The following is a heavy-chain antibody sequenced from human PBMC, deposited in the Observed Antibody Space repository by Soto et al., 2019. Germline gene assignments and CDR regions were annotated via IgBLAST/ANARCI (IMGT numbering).Heavy chain of an antibody. V-gene: IGHV3-9*01. J-gene: IGHJ4*02. Sequence: EVQLVESGGGLVQPGRSLRLSCAASGFTFDDYAMHWVRQAPGKGLEWVSGISWNSGSIGYADSVKGRFTISRDNAKNSLYLQMNSLRAEDTALYYCAKDKRSDYYDTSLVLDYWGQGTLVTVSS. D-gene: IGHD3-22*01. CDR1: GFTFDDYA. CDR2: ISWNSGSI. CDR3: AKDKRSDYYDTSLVLDY.